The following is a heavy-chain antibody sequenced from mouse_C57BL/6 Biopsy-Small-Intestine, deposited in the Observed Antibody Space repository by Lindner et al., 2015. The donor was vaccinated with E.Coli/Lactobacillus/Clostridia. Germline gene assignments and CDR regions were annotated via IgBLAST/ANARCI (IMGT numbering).Heavy chain of an antibody. CDR1: GYAFTKYL. V-gene: IGHV1-54*01. Sequence: VQLQESGAGLVRPGTSVKVSCKASGYAFTKYLIEWVKQRPGQGLEWIGVIYPGSGGTIYNEKFKGKATLTADKSSATAHMQLSSLTSEDSAVYFCARNWDRYFDVWGTGTTVTVSS. CDR2: IYPGSGGT. J-gene: IGHJ1*03. CDR3: ARNWDRYFDV. D-gene: IGHD4-1*01.